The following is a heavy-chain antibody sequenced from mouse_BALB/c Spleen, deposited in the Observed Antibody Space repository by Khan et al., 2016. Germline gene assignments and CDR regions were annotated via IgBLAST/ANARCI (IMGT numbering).Heavy chain of an antibody. J-gene: IGHJ4*01. Sequence: EVELVESGGGLVKPGGSLKLSCAASGFTFSDYYMYWVRQNTEKRLEWVATITDGGGYTYYPDSVKGRFTISRDNATNNLYLQISSLTSEDSAMYKCAKYWSAATDYGGRGTSATFSS. CDR3: AKYWSAATDY. D-gene: IGHD4-1*01. CDR1: GFTFSDYY. V-gene: IGHV5-4*02. CDR2: ITDGGGYT.